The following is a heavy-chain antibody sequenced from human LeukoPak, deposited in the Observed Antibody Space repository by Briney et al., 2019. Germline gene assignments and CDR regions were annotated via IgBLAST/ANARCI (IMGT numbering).Heavy chain of an antibody. Sequence: PSDTLSLTCAVYGGSFSGYYWSWIRQPPGKGLEWIAEINHSGSTNYTPSLKSRVTISVDTSKNQFSLKLSSVTAADTAVYYCARGVITMVRGVIITFRQYYFDFWGQGTLVTVSS. CDR3: ARGVITMVRGVIITFRQYYFDF. J-gene: IGHJ4*02. CDR1: GGSFSGYY. CDR2: INHSGST. D-gene: IGHD3-10*01. V-gene: IGHV4-34*01.